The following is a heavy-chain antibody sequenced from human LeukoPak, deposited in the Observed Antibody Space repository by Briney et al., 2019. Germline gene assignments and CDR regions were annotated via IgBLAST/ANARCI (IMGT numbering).Heavy chain of an antibody. CDR1: GGSISSYY. CDR2: IYTSGST. Sequence: SETLSLTCTVPGGSISSYYWSWIRQPAGKGLECLRRIYTSGSTNYNPSLKSRRTISVHTSKNQFSLNLTSFTAAHTTAYYCARETNIVATIRWFDRWGQGTLVTVSS. V-gene: IGHV4-4*07. CDR3: ARETNIVATIRWFDR. J-gene: IGHJ5*02. D-gene: IGHD5-12*01.